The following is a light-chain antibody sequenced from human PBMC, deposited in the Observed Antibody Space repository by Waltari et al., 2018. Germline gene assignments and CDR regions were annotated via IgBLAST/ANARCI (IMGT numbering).Light chain of an antibody. CDR3: CSYAGSIL. V-gene: IGLV2-23*01. J-gene: IGLJ2*01. Sequence: QSALTQPASVSGSPGQSITISCTGTSSDVGSYNLVSWYQQHPGKAPKLMIYEGSKRPSGVSNRFSGSKSGNTASPTISGLQAEDEADYYCCSYAGSILFGGGTKLTVL. CDR1: SSDVGSYNL. CDR2: EGS.